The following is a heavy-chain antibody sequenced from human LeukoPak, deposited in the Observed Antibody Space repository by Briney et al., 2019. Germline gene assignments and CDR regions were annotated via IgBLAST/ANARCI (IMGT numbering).Heavy chain of an antibody. D-gene: IGHD4-17*01. V-gene: IGHV3-21*04. CDR1: GFTFSSYS. CDR2: ISSSSSYI. CDR3: ANAHDYGDYVGWDY. J-gene: IGHJ4*02. Sequence: PGGPLRLSCAASGFTFSSYSMNWVRQAPGKGLEWVSSISSSSSYIYYADSVKGRFTISRDNAKNSLYLQMNSLRAEDTAVYYCANAHDYGDYVGWDYWGQGTLVTVSS.